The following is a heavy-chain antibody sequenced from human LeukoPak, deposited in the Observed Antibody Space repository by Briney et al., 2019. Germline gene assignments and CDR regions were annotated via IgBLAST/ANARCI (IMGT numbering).Heavy chain of an antibody. CDR2: ISGDGSST. J-gene: IGHJ4*02. Sequence: PGGSLRLSCAASGFAFSTYSMHWVRQAPGKGLVWVSRISGDGSSTIYADSVKGRFTISRGNAKNTLHLQMNSLRAEDTAVYFCASSRAALIWGQGTLVTVSS. CDR3: ASSRAALI. V-gene: IGHV3-74*01. D-gene: IGHD6-25*01. CDR1: GFAFSTYS.